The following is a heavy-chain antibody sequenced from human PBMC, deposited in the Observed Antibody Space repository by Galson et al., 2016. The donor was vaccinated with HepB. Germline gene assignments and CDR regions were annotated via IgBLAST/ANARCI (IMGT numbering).Heavy chain of an antibody. CDR1: GFTVSTNY. CDR2: IYSSGST. Sequence: SLRLSCAASGFTVSTNYMRWVRQAPGKGLEWVSVIYSSGSTYYADAVKGRFTFSRDNSKNTLYLQMNSLRAEDTAVYYCARAWGNYGMDVWGQGTTVTVSS. D-gene: IGHD7-27*01. J-gene: IGHJ6*02. V-gene: IGHV3-53*01. CDR3: ARAWGNYGMDV.